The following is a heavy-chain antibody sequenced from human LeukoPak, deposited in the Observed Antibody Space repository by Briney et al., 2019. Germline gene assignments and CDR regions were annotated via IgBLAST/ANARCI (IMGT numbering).Heavy chain of an antibody. Sequence: GGSLRLSCAASGFTFSSYSMNWVRQAPGKGLEWVSSISGSSSYIYYADSVKGRFTISRDNAKNSLYLQMNSLRAEDTAVYYCARAYCSGGSCYSDAFDIWGQGTMVTVSS. CDR1: GFTFSSYS. CDR3: ARAYCSGGSCYSDAFDI. D-gene: IGHD2-15*01. V-gene: IGHV3-21*01. J-gene: IGHJ3*02. CDR2: ISGSSSYI.